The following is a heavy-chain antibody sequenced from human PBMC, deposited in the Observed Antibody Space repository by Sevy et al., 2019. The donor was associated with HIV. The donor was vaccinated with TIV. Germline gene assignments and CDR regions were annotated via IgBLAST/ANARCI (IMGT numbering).Heavy chain of an antibody. Sequence: GGSLRLSCAASGFTFSSSIINWVRQAPGKGLEWVSSISGTGSTIYYADSVKGRFTISRDNAKKSLYLQMHSLRDEDTAVYYCARSGYGDFIGWFDPWGQGTLVTVSS. D-gene: IGHD4-17*01. CDR2: ISGTGSTI. CDR1: GFTFSSSI. J-gene: IGHJ5*02. CDR3: ARSGYGDFIGWFDP. V-gene: IGHV3-48*02.